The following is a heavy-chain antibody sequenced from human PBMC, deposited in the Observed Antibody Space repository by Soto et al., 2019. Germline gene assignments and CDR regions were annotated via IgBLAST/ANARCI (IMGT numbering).Heavy chain of an antibody. J-gene: IGHJ4*02. D-gene: IGHD2-15*01. CDR3: AREGEHCSGGSCYAPY. CDR1: GYTFTSYG. CDR2: ISAYNGNT. V-gene: IGHV1-18*01. Sequence: QVQLVQSGAEVKKPGASVKVSCKASGYTFTSYGIIWVRQAPGQGLEWMGWISAYNGNTNYAQKLQGRVTKTTDTSTRTASMELRSLRSDDTAVYYCAREGEHCSGGSCYAPYWGKGTLVTVSS.